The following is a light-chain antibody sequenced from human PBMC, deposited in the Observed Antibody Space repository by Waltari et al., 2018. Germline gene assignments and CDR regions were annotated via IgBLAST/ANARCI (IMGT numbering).Light chain of an antibody. CDR2: QVS. Sequence: QSTLTQPPSASGSPGPSVPISCTGTSSDVGGYNYVSWYQQHPDKAPKLLIYQVSKRPSGVPDRFSGSKSGNTASLTVSGLLSEDEAAYYCSSYAGNNRHVFGTGTEVTVL. J-gene: IGLJ1*01. CDR3: SSYAGNNRHV. V-gene: IGLV2-8*01. CDR1: SSDVGGYNY.